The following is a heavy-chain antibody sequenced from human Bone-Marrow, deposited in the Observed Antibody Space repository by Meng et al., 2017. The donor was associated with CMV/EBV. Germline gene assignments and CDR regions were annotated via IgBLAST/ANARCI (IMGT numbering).Heavy chain of an antibody. CDR2: INPNSGGT. Sequence: ASVKVSCKASGYTFTGYHMHWVRQAPGQGLEWMGWINPNSGGTNSAQKFQGRVTMTRDTYISTAYMELCRLRSDDTAVYYCARVLEYSSGCRWCNPWGQGTLVTVSS. CDR3: ARVLEYSSGCRWCNP. V-gene: IGHV1-2*02. CDR1: GYTFTGYH. D-gene: IGHD6-19*01. J-gene: IGHJ5*02.